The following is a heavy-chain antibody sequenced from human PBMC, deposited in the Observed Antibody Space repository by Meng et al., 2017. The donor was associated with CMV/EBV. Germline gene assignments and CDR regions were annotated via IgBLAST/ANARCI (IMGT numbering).Heavy chain of an antibody. J-gene: IGHJ6*02. CDR1: GFTFSSHW. CDR3: ARDGTIAAAGHSYYYYGMDV. Sequence: GGSLRLSCAASGFTFSSHWMSWVRQAPGKGLEWVANIKQDGSEKYYVDSVKGRFTISRDNAKNSLYLQMNSLRAEDTAVYYCARDGTIAAAGHSYYYYGMDVWGQGTTVTVS. CDR2: IKQDGSEK. V-gene: IGHV3-7*01. D-gene: IGHD6-13*01.